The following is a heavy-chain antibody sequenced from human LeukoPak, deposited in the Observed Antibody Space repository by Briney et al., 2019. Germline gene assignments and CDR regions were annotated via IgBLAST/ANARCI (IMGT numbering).Heavy chain of an antibody. CDR2: IIPIFGTA. V-gene: IGHV1-69*05. CDR3: ARGLGGYDYYYYMDV. CDR1: GGTFSTYA. D-gene: IGHD3-16*01. J-gene: IGHJ6*03. Sequence: SVKVSCKASGGTFSTYAISWVRQAPGQGLEWMGGIIPIFGTANYAQKFQGRVTTTTDESTSTAYMELSSLRSEDTAVYYCARGLGGYDYYYYMDVWGKGTTVTVSS.